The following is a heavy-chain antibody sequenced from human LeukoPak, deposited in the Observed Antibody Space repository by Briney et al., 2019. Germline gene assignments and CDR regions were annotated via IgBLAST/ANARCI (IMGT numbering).Heavy chain of an antibody. CDR2: IIPIFGTA. CDR3: ARGWLAETTVVTPYNY. J-gene: IGHJ4*02. D-gene: IGHD4-23*01. V-gene: IGHV1-69*13. Sequence: SVKVSCKASGGTFSSYAISWVRQAPGQGLEWMGGIIPIFGTANYAQKFQGTVTITAVESMSTAYMELSSLRSEDTAVYYCARGWLAETTVVTPYNYWGQGTLVTVSS. CDR1: GGTFSSYA.